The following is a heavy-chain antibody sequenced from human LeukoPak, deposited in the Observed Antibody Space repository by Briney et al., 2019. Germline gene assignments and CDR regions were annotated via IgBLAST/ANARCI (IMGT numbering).Heavy chain of an antibody. J-gene: IGHJ4*02. D-gene: IGHD6-19*01. Sequence: PGGSLRLSCAASGLTFNNACISWVRQAPGKGLEWVVGIKSKTDGGTTDYAAPVKGRFTISRDDSKNTLYLQMNSLKTEDTAVYYCTTVAPVIAVAGRGGYCWGQGTLVTVSS. CDR3: TTVAPVIAVAGRGGYC. CDR2: IKSKTDGGTT. CDR1: GLTFNNAC. V-gene: IGHV3-15*01.